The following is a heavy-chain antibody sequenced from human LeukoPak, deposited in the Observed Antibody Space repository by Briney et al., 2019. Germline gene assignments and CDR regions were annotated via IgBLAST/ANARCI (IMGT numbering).Heavy chain of an antibody. CDR2: IKQDGSEK. CDR1: GFTFSSYW. D-gene: IGHD5-18*01. CDR3: ARGTVGYSYVYNY. Sequence: GGSLRLSCAASGFTFSSYWMSWVRQAPGKGLEWVANIKQDGSEKYYVDSVKGRFTISRDNAKNSLYLQMNSLRAEDTAVYYCARGTVGYSYVYNYWGQGTLVTVSS. J-gene: IGHJ4*02. V-gene: IGHV3-7*01.